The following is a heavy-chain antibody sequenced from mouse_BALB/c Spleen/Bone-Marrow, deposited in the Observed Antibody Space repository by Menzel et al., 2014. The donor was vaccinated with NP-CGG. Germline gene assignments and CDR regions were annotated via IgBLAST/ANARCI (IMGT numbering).Heavy chain of an antibody. V-gene: IGHV7-3*02. J-gene: IGHJ1*01. Sequence: EVKLMESGGGLVQPGGSLRLSCAASGFTFTDYYMSWVRQPPGKALEWLGFIRNKANGYTTYYSASVEGRFTISRDNSQSILYLQMNTLRAEDSATYYCARDENVGIYWYFDVWGAGTTVAVSS. CDR2: IRNKANGYTT. CDR3: ARDENVGIYWYFDV. CDR1: GFTFTDYY.